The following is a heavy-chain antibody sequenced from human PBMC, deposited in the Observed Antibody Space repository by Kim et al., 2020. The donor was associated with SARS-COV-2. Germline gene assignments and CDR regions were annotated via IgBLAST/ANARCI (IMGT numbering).Heavy chain of an antibody. D-gene: IGHD3-22*01. J-gene: IGHJ4*02. CDR3: ARVPQRRYYYDSSGYFFDY. V-gene: IGHV4-39*07. Sequence: SRVTISVDTSKNQFSLKLSSVTAADTAVYYCARVPQRRYYYDSSGYFFDYWGQGTLVTVSS.